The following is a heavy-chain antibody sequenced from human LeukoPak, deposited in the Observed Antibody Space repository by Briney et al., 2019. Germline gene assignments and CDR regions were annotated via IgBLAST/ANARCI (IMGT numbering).Heavy chain of an antibody. V-gene: IGHV4-30-4*01. J-gene: IGHJ6*02. CDR3: ARDLDYYGMDV. CDR1: GGSFSGYY. Sequence: PSETLSLTCAVYGGSFSGYYWSWIRQPPGKGLEWIGYIYYSGSTYYNPSLKSRVTISVDTSKNQFSLKLSSVTAADTAVYYCARDLDYYGMDVWGQGTTVTVSS. CDR2: IYYSGST.